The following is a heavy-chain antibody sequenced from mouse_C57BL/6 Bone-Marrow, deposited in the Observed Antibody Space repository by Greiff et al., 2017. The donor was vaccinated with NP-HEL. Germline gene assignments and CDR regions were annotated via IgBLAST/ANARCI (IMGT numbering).Heavy chain of an antibody. Sequence: EVQLVESGGGLVKPGGSLKLSCAASGFTFSSYAMSWVRQTPEKRLEWVATISDGGSYTYYPDNVKGRFTISRDNAKNNLYLQMSHLKSEDTAMYYCARLPLLLYLFAYWGQGTLVTVSA. CDR2: ISDGGSYT. D-gene: IGHD2-12*01. CDR1: GFTFSSYA. J-gene: IGHJ3*01. V-gene: IGHV5-4*01. CDR3: ARLPLLLYLFAY.